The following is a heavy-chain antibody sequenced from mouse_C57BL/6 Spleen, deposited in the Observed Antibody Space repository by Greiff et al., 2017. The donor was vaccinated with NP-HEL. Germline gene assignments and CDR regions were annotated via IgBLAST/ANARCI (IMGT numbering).Heavy chain of an antibody. CDR1: GYTFTSYD. CDR2: IYPRDGST. Sequence: VQGVESGPELVKPGASVKLSCKASGYTFTSYDINWVKQRPGQGLEWIGWIYPRDGSTKYNEKFKGKATLTVDTSSSTAYMELHSLTSEDSAVYFCARPITTVVADYAMDYWGQGTSVTVSS. CDR3: ARPITTVVADYAMDY. V-gene: IGHV1-85*01. J-gene: IGHJ4*01. D-gene: IGHD1-1*01.